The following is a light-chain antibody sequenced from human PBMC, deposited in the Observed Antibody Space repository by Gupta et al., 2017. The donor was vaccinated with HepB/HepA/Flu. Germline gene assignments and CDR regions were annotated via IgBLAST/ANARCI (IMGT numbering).Light chain of an antibody. CDR3: SSFTYTMTLVV. Sequence: QSALTQPASVSGSPGQSITIYCTATSSDVGDYKSVSWYQQHPGKAPKLLISNVSNRPSGVSNRFSGSKSGNTASLTISGLQAEDDADYYCSSFTYTMTLVVFGGGTKVTVL. V-gene: IGLV2-14*01. CDR1: SSDVGDYKS. CDR2: NVS. J-gene: IGLJ2*01.